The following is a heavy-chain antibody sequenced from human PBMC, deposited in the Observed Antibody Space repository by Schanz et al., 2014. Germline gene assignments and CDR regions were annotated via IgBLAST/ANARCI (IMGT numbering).Heavy chain of an antibody. V-gene: IGHV3-21*01. CDR3: AKDFVPLVQQLIRSGGAHLDH. Sequence: EVQLVESGGGLVKPGGSLRLSCTASRIIFGTYSMNWIRQTPKGLEWVSSINSRSNFIYYADSVKGRFIISRDNAKNTLYLQMNSLRVEDTAVYYCAKDFVPLVQQLIRSGGAHLDHWGQGTLVTVSS. D-gene: IGHD6-13*01. CDR1: RIIFGTYS. CDR2: INSRSNFI. J-gene: IGHJ4*02.